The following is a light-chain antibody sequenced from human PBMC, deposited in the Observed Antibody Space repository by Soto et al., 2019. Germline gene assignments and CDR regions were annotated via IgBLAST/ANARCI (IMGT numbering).Light chain of an antibody. Sequence: EIVLTQSPGTLSLSPGERATLSCRASQSVGSSYLAWYQQKPGQAPRLLIYGASSRATGIPDRFSGSGSGTDFTLTISRLEPEVFAVYYCQQYGSSFTFGPGTKVDIK. V-gene: IGKV3-20*01. CDR3: QQYGSSFT. CDR2: GAS. CDR1: QSVGSSY. J-gene: IGKJ3*01.